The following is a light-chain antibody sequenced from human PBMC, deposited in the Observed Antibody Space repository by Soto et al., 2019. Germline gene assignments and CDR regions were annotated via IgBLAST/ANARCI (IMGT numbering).Light chain of an antibody. CDR1: SSNIGAGHD. V-gene: IGLV1-40*01. CDR2: GNT. J-gene: IGLJ3*02. CDR3: QSYDTSLSAWV. Sequence: QSVLTQPPSVSAAPGQRVTSSCTGSSSNIGAGHDVHWYQQLPGTAPKVLIYGNTNRPSGVPHRFSGSKSGTSASLTITGLQAEDEADFYCQSYDTSLSAWVFGGGTKLPV.